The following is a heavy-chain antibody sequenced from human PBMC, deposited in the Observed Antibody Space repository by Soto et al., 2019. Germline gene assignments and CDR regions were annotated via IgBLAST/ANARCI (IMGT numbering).Heavy chain of an antibody. J-gene: IGHJ4*02. CDR3: ATSRHYYDSSGYYHGADY. CDR2: IIPIFGTA. Sequence: QVQLVQSGAEVKKPGSSVKVSCKASGGTFSSYAISWVRQAPGQGLEWMGGIIPIFGTANYAPKFQGRVTITADESTSTAYMELSSLRSEDTAVYYCATSRHYYDSSGYYHGADYWGQGTLVTVSS. V-gene: IGHV1-69*01. CDR1: GGTFSSYA. D-gene: IGHD3-22*01.